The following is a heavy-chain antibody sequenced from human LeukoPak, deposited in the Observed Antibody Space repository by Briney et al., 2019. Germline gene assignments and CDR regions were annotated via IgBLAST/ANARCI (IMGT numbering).Heavy chain of an antibody. V-gene: IGHV1-46*01. J-gene: IGHJ3*02. CDR3: ARGGLRSIAAKDGFDI. CDR1: GYTFTSYF. Sequence: GASVKVSCKASGYTFTSYFMHWVRQAPGQGLEWMGIINPSGGSTTYAQRFQGRVTMIRDTSTRIVYMELTSLRSEDTAVYYCARGGLRSIAAKDGFDIWGQGTMVTVSS. D-gene: IGHD6-6*01. CDR2: INPSGGST.